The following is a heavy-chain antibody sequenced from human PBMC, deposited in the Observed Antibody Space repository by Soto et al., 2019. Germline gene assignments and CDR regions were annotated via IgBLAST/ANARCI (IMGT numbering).Heavy chain of an antibody. CDR3: TTHTVEYDFWSGYYT. J-gene: IGHJ4*02. D-gene: IGHD3-3*01. CDR2: IKSKTDGGTT. Sequence: GGSLRLSCAASGFTFSNAWMSWVRQAPGKGLEWVGRIKSKTDGGTTDYAAPVEGRFTISRDDSKNTLYLQMNSLKTEDTAVYYCTTHTVEYDFWSGYYTWGQGTLVTVSS. V-gene: IGHV3-15*01. CDR1: GFTFSNAW.